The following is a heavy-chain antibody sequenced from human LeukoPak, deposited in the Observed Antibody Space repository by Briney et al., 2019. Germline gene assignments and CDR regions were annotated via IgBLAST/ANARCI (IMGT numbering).Heavy chain of an antibody. J-gene: IGHJ4*02. D-gene: IGHD5-12*01. CDR2: IYHSGST. Sequence: SETLSLTCAVYGGSFSGYYWSWIRQPPGKGLEWIGYIYHSGSTKYNPSLKSRVTISVDTSKNQFSLKMSSVTAADTAVYYCARDGYSGNDGLWGQGTLVTVSS. V-gene: IGHV4-59*01. CDR3: ARDGYSGNDGL. CDR1: GGSFSGYY.